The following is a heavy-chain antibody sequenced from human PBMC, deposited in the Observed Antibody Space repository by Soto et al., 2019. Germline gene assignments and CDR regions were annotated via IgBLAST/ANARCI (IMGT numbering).Heavy chain of an antibody. CDR2: IRSKANSYAT. CDR3: TPIGKGDY. D-gene: IGHD3-16*02. J-gene: IGHJ4*02. V-gene: IGHV3-73*01. CDR1: GFTFSGSA. Sequence: GGALRLSCAASGFTFSGSAMHWVRQASWKGLEWVGRIRSKANSYATAYAASVKGRFTISRADSKNTAYLQMNSLKTEDTAVYYCTPIGKGDYWGQGTLVTVSS.